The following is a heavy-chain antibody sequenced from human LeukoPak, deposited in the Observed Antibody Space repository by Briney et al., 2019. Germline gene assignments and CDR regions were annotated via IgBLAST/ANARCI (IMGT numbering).Heavy chain of an antibody. CDR1: GGSFSGYY. J-gene: IGHJ5*02. D-gene: IGHD1-1*01. CDR2: INHSGST. Sequence: SETLSLTCAVYGGSFSGYYWSWIRQPPGKGLEWMGEINHSGSTNYNPSLKSRVTISVDTSKNQFSLKLSSVTAADTAVYYCARGRLYNWNGKGLSWFDPWGQGTLVTVSS. CDR3: ARGRLYNWNGKGLSWFDP. V-gene: IGHV4-34*01.